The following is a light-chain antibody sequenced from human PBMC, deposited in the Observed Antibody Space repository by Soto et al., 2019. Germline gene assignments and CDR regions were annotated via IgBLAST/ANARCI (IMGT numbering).Light chain of an antibody. CDR2: DAS. Sequence: DFQMTQSPSTLSASVGDRVTITCRASQNIRSRLAWFQQKPGKAPKLLIYDASSLETGVPSRFSGSGYGTEFTLTIASLQPDDSATYYCQQYNSFSKTFGRGTKVDIK. V-gene: IGKV1-5*01. CDR1: QNIRSR. CDR3: QQYNSFSKT. J-gene: IGKJ1*01.